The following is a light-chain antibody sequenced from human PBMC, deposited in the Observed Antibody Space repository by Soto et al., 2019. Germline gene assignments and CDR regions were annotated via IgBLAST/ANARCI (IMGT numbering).Light chain of an antibody. J-gene: IGLJ1*01. CDR2: EVS. CDR1: SSDIGAYDY. Sequence: QSVLPQPASVYGSPGQSIAISCTGTSSDIGAYDYVSWYQQHPDKAPKLMIYEVSNRPSGVSNRFSGSKSVNTATLTISGLQAEDEADYYCSSHTSSNTRIFGTGTKVTVL. CDR3: SSHTSSNTRI. V-gene: IGLV2-14*03.